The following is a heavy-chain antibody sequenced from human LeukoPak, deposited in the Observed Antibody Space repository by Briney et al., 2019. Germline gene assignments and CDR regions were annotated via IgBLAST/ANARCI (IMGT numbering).Heavy chain of an antibody. CDR1: VFTFSSYW. CDR3: VREFGKIDGGT. Sequence: GGCLRLSRAASVFTFSSYWMHWVRQAPGKGVGWVSLINSDGSITSYADSVKGRFTISRDNAKNTLFLLMNSLRAEDTAVYYCVREFGKIDGGTWGQGTLVTVSS. CDR2: INSDGSIT. V-gene: IGHV3-74*01. D-gene: IGHD3-16*01. J-gene: IGHJ5*02.